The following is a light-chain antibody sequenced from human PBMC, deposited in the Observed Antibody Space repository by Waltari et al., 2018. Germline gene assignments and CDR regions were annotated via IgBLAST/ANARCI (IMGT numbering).Light chain of an antibody. Sequence: DVQLTQSPSFLSASVGDRVTLTCRASQAISTSLAWYQQTPGKAPKLLIYVASKLQSGVPSRFSGRGSGTEFTLTISSLQPEDFATYYCQQSYSTPSLTFGGGTKVEIK. J-gene: IGKJ4*01. CDR3: QQSYSTPSLT. CDR2: VAS. CDR1: QAISTS. V-gene: IGKV1-39*01.